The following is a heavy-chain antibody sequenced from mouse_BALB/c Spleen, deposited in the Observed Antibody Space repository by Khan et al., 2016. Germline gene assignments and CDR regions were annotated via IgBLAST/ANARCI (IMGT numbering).Heavy chain of an antibody. V-gene: IGHV11-2*02. D-gene: IGHD1-1*02. Sequence: EVQLLETGGGLVQPGGSRGLSCEGSGFTFSGFWMSWVRQTPGKTLEWIGDINADGSAINYAPSIKDRFTIFRDNAKNTLYLQMRNVRSEDTATYFCMRYGGYYFDYWGQGTTLTVSS. CDR1: GFTFSGFW. CDR2: INADGSAI. J-gene: IGHJ2*01. CDR3: MRYGGYYFDY.